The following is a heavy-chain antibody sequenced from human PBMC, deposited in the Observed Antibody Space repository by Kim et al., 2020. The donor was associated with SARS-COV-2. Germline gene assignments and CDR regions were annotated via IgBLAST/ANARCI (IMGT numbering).Heavy chain of an antibody. V-gene: IGHV5-51*01. CDR3: ARLAQGYSSSWYRSYYYYYGMDV. CDR1: GYSFTSYW. CDR2: IYPGDSDT. D-gene: IGHD6-13*01. Sequence: GESLKISCKGSGYSFTSYWIGWVRQMPGKGLEWMGIIYPGDSDTRYSPSFQGQVTISADKSISTAYLQWSSLKASDTAMYYCARLAQGYSSSWYRSYYYYYGMDVWGQGTTVTVSS. J-gene: IGHJ6*02.